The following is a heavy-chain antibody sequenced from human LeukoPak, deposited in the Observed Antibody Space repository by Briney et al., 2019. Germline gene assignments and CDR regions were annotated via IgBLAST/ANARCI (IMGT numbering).Heavy chain of an antibody. CDR1: GGSISSYY. J-gene: IGHJ5*02. CDR2: IYYSGST. CDR3: ARALYYDSSGYYPNWFDP. Sequence: SETLSLTCTVSGGSISSYYWSWIRQPPGKGLEWIGYIYYSGSTNYNPSLKSRVTISVDTSKNQFSLKLSSVTAADTAVYYCARALYYDSSGYYPNWFDPWGQGTLVTVSS. V-gene: IGHV4-59*01. D-gene: IGHD3-22*01.